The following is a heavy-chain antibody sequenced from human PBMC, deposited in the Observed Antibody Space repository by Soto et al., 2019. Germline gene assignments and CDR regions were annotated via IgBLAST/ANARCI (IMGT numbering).Heavy chain of an antibody. V-gene: IGHV3-21*01. D-gene: IGHD1-1*01. CDR1: GFTFSSFT. CDR2: ISRSSIYI. J-gene: IGHJ4*02. CDR3: AREELDY. Sequence: NPGGSLRLSCAASGFTFSSFTMHWVRQAPGKGLEWVASISRSSIYIYYSDSLKGRVTISRDNAKNSLYLQMDSPRVEDTAIYYCAREELDYWGQGTLVTVS.